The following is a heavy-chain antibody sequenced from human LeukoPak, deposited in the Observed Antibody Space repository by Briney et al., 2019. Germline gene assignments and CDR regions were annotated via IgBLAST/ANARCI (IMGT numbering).Heavy chain of an antibody. J-gene: IGHJ4*02. Sequence: GGSLRLSCAASGFTFSNFLMTWVRQAPGKGLEWVSVLYSGGNTYHADSVKGRFTISRDNSKNTLYLQMNSLRAEDTAVYYCAREGASSSFGYWGQGTLVTVSS. CDR3: AREGASSSFGY. V-gene: IGHV3-53*01. D-gene: IGHD6-13*01. CDR2: LYSGGNT. CDR1: GFTFSNFL.